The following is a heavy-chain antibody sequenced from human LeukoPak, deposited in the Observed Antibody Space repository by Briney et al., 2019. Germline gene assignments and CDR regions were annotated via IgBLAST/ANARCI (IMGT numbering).Heavy chain of an antibody. J-gene: IGHJ4*02. V-gene: IGHV3-23*01. D-gene: IGHD4-17*01. CDR1: GFTFSSYA. Sequence: GGSLRLSCAASGFTFSSYAMSWVRQAPGKGLEWVSGISGGGGSAYYADSVKGRFTISTDNSKNTLYLQMNSLRAEDTAIYYCAKWGATVTIDYWGQGTLVTVSS. CDR3: AKWGATVTIDY. CDR2: ISGGGGSA.